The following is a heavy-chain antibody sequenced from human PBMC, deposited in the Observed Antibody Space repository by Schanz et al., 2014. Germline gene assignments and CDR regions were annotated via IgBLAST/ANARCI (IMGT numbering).Heavy chain of an antibody. Sequence: QVQLVQSGAEVKKPGSSVKVSCKASRSTFSSYTISWVRQARGQGLEWVGRFIPILDVGNYAQQFQGRVTFTADKSTSTASMELSSLRSEDTAVYYCARGGSMVQEINFAYWGQGSLVTVSS. CDR1: RSTFSSYT. D-gene: IGHD3-10*01. CDR3: ARGGSMVQEINFAY. V-gene: IGHV1-69*02. CDR2: FIPILDVG. J-gene: IGHJ4*02.